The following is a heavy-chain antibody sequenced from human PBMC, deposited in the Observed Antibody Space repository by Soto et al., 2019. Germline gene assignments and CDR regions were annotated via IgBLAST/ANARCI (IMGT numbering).Heavy chain of an antibody. CDR3: ARDLSGRADV. CDR2: LNEDGSFT. J-gene: IGHJ6*02. D-gene: IGHD3-10*01. Sequence: EVQLVESGGDLVRPGGSLRLSCVASESTFSSYWMHWVRQTPGKGLVWVSRLNEDGSFTSYADSVQGRFTIFRDNAKKTLYLQMNSLRAEDTAVYYCARDLSGRADVWGQGTTVTVSS. V-gene: IGHV3-74*01. CDR1: ESTFSSYW.